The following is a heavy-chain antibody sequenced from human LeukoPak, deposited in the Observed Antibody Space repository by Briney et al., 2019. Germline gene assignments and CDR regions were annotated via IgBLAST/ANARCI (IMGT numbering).Heavy chain of an antibody. D-gene: IGHD6-19*01. CDR1: GGSISSYY. CDR2: IYYSGST. CDR3: AREVEVAGTPLGY. V-gene: IGHV4-39*07. Sequence: SETLSLTCTVSGGSISSYYWGWIRQPPGKGLEWIGSIYYSGSTYYNPSLKSRVTISVDTSKNQFSLKLSSVTAADTAVYYCAREVEVAGTPLGYWGQGTLVTVSS. J-gene: IGHJ4*02.